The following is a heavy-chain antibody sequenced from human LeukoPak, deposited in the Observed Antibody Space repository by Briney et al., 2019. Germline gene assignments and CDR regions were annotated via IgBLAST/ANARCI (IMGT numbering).Heavy chain of an antibody. V-gene: IGHV3-21*01. CDR2: ISSSSSYI. J-gene: IGHJ4*02. CDR3: ARDLGIAGPLGLDY. Sequence: GGSLRLSCAASGFTFSSYSMNWVRQAPGKGLEWVSSISSSSSYIYYADSVKGRFTISRDNAKSSLYLQMNSLRAEDTAVYYCARDLGIAGPLGLDYWGQGTLVTVSS. D-gene: IGHD6-13*01. CDR1: GFTFSSYS.